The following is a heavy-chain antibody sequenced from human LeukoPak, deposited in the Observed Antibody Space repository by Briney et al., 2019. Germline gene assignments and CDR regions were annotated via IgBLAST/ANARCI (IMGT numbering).Heavy chain of an antibody. CDR2: ISYDGSNK. CDR1: GFTFRSYA. CDR3: ARDRELLH. Sequence: PGGSLRLSCAASGFTFRSYAMHWVRQAPGKGLEWVAVISYDGSNKYYADSVKGRFTISRDNSKNTLYLQMNSLRAEDTAVYYCARDRELLHWGQGTLVTVSS. J-gene: IGHJ4*02. V-gene: IGHV3-30-3*01. D-gene: IGHD3-10*01.